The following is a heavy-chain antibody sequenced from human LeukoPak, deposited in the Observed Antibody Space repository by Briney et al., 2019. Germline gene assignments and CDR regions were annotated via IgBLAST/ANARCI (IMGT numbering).Heavy chain of an antibody. J-gene: IGHJ5*02. Sequence: GGSLRLSCAASGFTFSTYWMSWVRQAPRKGLEWVANIKQDGSEKYYVDSVKGRFTISRDNAKNLLYLQMNSLRAEDTAMYYCARDTDHDSGDYEGNWFDPWGQGTLVTVSS. CDR2: IKQDGSEK. CDR1: GFTFSTYW. V-gene: IGHV3-7*01. D-gene: IGHD4-17*01. CDR3: ARDTDHDSGDYEGNWFDP.